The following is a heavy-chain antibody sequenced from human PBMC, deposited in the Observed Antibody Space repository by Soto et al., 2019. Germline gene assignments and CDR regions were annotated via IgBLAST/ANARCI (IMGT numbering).Heavy chain of an antibody. CDR3: SVLQGVCY. Sequence: QIQLVQSGAEVKKPGASVKVSCKASGYTFTSYAIHWVRQAPGQRLEWMGWINAGNGNAKYSQKYHGRVTITRDTSASTAYMELSSLRSEDTAVYYCSVLQGVCYWGQGTLVTVSS. D-gene: IGHD2-15*01. CDR2: INAGNGNA. CDR1: GYTFTSYA. V-gene: IGHV1-3*01. J-gene: IGHJ4*02.